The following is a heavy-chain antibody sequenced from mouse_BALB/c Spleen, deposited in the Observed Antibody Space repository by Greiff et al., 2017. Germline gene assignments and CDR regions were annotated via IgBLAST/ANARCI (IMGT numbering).Heavy chain of an antibody. J-gene: IGHJ4*01. V-gene: IGHV5-4*02. CDR3: ARGRAYYRYDDVFYAMDY. D-gene: IGHD2-14*01. Sequence: EVQRVESGGGLVKPGGSLKLSCAASGFTFSDYYMYWVRQTPEKRLEWVATISDGGSYTYYPDSVKGRFTISRDNAKNNLYLQMSSLKSEDTALYYCARGRAYYRYDDVFYAMDYWGQGTSVTVSS. CDR1: GFTFSDYY. CDR2: ISDGGSYT.